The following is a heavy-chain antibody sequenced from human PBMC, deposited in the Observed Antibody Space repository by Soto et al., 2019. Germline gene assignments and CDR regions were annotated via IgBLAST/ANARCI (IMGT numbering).Heavy chain of an antibody. D-gene: IGHD3-22*01. CDR2: ISGSGGST. Sequence: EVQLLESGGGLVQPGGSLRLSCAASGFTFSSYAMSWVRHAPGKGLDCVSAISGSGGSTYYEDSVKGRFTISRDNYKNTLYLQMNILRAEYAAVYYCAKDLSFYDIRGSSNLCDYWGQGPLVTVCS. J-gene: IGHJ4*02. CDR3: AKDLSFYDIRGSSNLCDY. CDR1: GFTFSSYA. V-gene: IGHV3-23*01.